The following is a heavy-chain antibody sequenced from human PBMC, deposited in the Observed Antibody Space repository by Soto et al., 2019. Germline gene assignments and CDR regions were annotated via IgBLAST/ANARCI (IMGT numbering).Heavy chain of an antibody. V-gene: IGHV1-69*12. CDR3: ARASRIAARRDHYYYYGLDV. Sequence: QVQLVQSGAEVKKPGSSVKVSCKASGGTFSSYAISWVRQAPGQGLEWMGGIIPIFGTANYAQKFQGRVTITADESTSTAYRELSSLRSEDTAVYYCARASRIAARRDHYYYYGLDVWGQGTTVTVSS. J-gene: IGHJ6*02. D-gene: IGHD6-6*01. CDR2: IIPIFGTA. CDR1: GGTFSSYA.